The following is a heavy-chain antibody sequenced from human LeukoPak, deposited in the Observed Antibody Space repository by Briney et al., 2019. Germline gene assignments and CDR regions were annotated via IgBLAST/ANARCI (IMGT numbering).Heavy chain of an antibody. CDR2: INPSGGST. Sequence: ALVKVSCKAFGYTFTSYYMHWVRQAPGQGLEWMGIINPSGGSTSYAQKFQGRVTMTRDTSTSTVYMELSSLRSEDTAVYYCARDGIQGSWFDPWGQGTLVTVSS. J-gene: IGHJ5*02. V-gene: IGHV1-46*01. CDR3: ARDGIQGSWFDP. CDR1: GYTFTSYY. D-gene: IGHD5-18*01.